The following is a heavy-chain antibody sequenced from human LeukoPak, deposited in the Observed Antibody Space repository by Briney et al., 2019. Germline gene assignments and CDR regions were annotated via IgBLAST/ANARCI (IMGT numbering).Heavy chain of an antibody. Sequence: PGGPLRLSCAAYGFTVSSNYMSWVRQAPGKGLEWVSVIYSGGSTYYADSVKGRFTISRDNSKNTLYLQMNSLRAEDTAVYYCARAGYYGDHDYWGQGTLVTVSS. CDR3: ARAGYYGDHDY. CDR1: GFTVSSNY. D-gene: IGHD4-17*01. V-gene: IGHV3-66*02. J-gene: IGHJ4*02. CDR2: IYSGGST.